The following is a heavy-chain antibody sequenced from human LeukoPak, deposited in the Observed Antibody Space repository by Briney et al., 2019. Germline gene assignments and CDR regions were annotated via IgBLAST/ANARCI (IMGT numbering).Heavy chain of an antibody. CDR3: AKSRDSSGYLGLSAY. D-gene: IGHD3-22*01. V-gene: IGHV3-23*01. CDR1: GFTFSSYA. J-gene: IGHJ4*02. Sequence: GGSLRLSFAASGFTFSSYAMSWVRQAPGKGLEWVSAISGSGVTTYYADSVKGRFTISRDNSKNTLYLQMNSLRAEDTAVYHCAKSRDSSGYLGLSAYWGQGTLVTVSS. CDR2: ISGSGVTT.